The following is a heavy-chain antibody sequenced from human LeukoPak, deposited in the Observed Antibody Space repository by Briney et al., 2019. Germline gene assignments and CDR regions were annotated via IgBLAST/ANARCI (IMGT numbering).Heavy chain of an antibody. Sequence: PSETLSLTCAVYGGSFSGYYRSWIRQPPGKGLEWIGEINHSGSTNYNPSLKSRVTISVDTSKNQFSLKLSSVTAADTAVYYCARSGAAAALNWGQGTLVTVSS. D-gene: IGHD6-13*01. J-gene: IGHJ4*02. V-gene: IGHV4-34*01. CDR2: INHSGST. CDR3: ARSGAAAALN. CDR1: GGSFSGYY.